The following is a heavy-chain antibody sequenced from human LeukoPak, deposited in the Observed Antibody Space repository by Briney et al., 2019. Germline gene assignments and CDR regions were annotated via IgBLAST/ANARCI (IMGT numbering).Heavy chain of an antibody. J-gene: IGHJ4*02. Sequence: ASVKFSCKASGYTFTSYGISWVRQAPGQGLEWMGWISAYNGNTNYAQKLQGRVTMTTDTSTSTAYMELRSLRSDDTAVYYCARDRLLWFGESPGYFDYWGQGTLVTVSS. CDR3: ARDRLLWFGESPGYFDY. CDR1: GYTFTSYG. CDR2: ISAYNGNT. D-gene: IGHD3-10*01. V-gene: IGHV1-18*01.